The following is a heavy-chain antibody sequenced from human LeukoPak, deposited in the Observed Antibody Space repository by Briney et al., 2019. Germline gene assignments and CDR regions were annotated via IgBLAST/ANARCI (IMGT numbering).Heavy chain of an antibody. Sequence: SETLSLTCTVSGGSISSYYWSWIRQPAGKGLEWIGRICTSGSTNYNPSLKSRVTMSVDMSKNQFSLKLSSVTAADTAVYYCARGIGEYYYGSGAYYYYYMDVWGKGTTVTISS. CDR3: ARGIGEYYYGSGAYYYYYMDV. V-gene: IGHV4-4*07. J-gene: IGHJ6*03. D-gene: IGHD3-10*01. CDR2: ICTSGST. CDR1: GGSISSYY.